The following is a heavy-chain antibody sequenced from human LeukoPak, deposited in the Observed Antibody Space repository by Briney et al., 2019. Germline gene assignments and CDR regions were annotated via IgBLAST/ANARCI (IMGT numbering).Heavy chain of an antibody. CDR1: GGTFSTYA. V-gene: IGHV1-69*05. CDR3: ARHGGITIFGVAQTGGAFDI. J-gene: IGHJ3*02. D-gene: IGHD3-3*01. Sequence: ASVKVSCKASGGTFSTYAIGWVRQAPGQGLEWVGGIIPIFGKSNYAQKFQDRVTITTDESTSTAYMELSSLRFDDTAVYYCARHGGITIFGVAQTGGAFDIWGQGTVVTVSS. CDR2: IIPIFGKS.